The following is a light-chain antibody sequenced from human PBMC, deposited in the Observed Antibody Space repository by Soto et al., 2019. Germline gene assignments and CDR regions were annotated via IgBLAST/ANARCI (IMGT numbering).Light chain of an antibody. CDR3: SSYISSNSLVV. Sequence: QSALTQPASVSGSPGQSITISCTGTSSDVDDYNYVSWYQQHPGKAPKLMIYDVSDRLSGVPNRFSGSKSGNTASLTISGLQAEDEADYYCSSYISSNSLVVFGGGTKLTVL. CDR1: SSDVDDYNY. J-gene: IGLJ2*01. CDR2: DVS. V-gene: IGLV2-14*03.